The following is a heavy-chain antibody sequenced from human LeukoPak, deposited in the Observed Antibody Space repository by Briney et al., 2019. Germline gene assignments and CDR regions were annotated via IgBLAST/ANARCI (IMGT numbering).Heavy chain of an antibody. D-gene: IGHD3-16*01. CDR2: LRGDGET. J-gene: IGHJ4*02. V-gene: IGHV3-23*01. Sequence: GGSLRLSCAASGFTFSNSAMSWVRQAPGKGLEGVSSLRGDGETFYTDSVQGRFTLSRDHSRNTVYLQLSNLRVEDTAVYYCAKASWVSSADAVLWGQGTLVTVS. CDR3: AKASWVSSADAVL. CDR1: GFTFSNSA.